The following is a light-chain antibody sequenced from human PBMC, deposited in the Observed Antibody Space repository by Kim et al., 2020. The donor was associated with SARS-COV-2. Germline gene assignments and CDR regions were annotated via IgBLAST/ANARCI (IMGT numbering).Light chain of an antibody. V-gene: IGKV3-20*01. CDR2: GAS. CDR1: QSVSSSY. CDR3: HQYGTSPGT. J-gene: IGKJ1*01. Sequence: SPGERATLSCRASQSVSSSYLAWYQQKPGQAPRLLIYGASSRATGIPDRFSGSGSVTDFTLTITRLEPEDLAVYYCHQYGTSPGTFGQGTKVDIK.